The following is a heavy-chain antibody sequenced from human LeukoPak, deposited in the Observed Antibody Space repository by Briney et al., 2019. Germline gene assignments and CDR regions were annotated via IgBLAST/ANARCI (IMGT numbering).Heavy chain of an antibody. CDR3: AKDNGDYGAYFYYYMDV. V-gene: IGHV3-23*01. Sequence: PGGSLRLSCAASGFTFSSYAIIWVRQAPGKGLEWVSGISGSGASTFYADSVKGRFTVSRDNSKNSLFLQMNSLRADDTAVYYCAKDNGDYGAYFYYYMDVWGKETTVTVSS. D-gene: IGHD4-17*01. CDR1: GFTFSSYA. J-gene: IGHJ6*03. CDR2: ISGSGAST.